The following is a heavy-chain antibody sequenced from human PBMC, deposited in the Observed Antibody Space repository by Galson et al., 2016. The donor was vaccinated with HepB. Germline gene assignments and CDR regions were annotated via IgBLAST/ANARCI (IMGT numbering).Heavy chain of an antibody. Sequence: SLRLSCAASGFTFSCSAMNWVRQAPGKGLEWISYIDSSGSSIYYADSVKGRFTISRDNAKNALFLQVNSLRAEDTAIYYCAKEGPYSWNDYWGQGTLVTVSS. J-gene: IGHJ4*02. CDR1: GFTFSCSA. CDR2: IDSSGSSI. CDR3: AKEGPYSWNDY. D-gene: IGHD1-1*01. V-gene: IGHV3-48*03.